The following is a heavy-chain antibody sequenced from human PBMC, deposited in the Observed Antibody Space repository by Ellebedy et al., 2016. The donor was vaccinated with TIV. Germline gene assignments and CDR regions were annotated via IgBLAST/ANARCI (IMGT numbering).Heavy chain of an antibody. CDR3: ARAEGSGYYFFRYVDWFDP. Sequence: ASVKVSCXASGYTFTSYDINWVRQATGQGLEWMGWMNPNSGNTGYAQKFQGRVTMTRNTSISTAYMELSSLRSEDTAVYYCARAEGSGYYFFRYVDWFDPWGQGTLVTVSS. D-gene: IGHD3-22*01. CDR2: MNPNSGNT. V-gene: IGHV1-8*01. J-gene: IGHJ5*02. CDR1: GYTFTSYD.